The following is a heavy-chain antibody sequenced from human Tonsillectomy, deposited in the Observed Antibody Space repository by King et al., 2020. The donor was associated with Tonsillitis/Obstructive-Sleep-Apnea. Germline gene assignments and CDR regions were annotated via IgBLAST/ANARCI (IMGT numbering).Heavy chain of an antibody. V-gene: IGHV4-31*03. CDR2: SYDRGST. CDR1: VGSISSGNYY. J-gene: IGHJ6*03. Sequence: VQLQESGPGLVKPSQTLSLTCTVSVGSISSGNYYWSWILQHPVKGLEWIGDSYDRGSTYDNASLKSRVTISVDTSKNQFSLKLSSVTAADTAVYYCARVPGAARNYYDYYMDVWGKGTTVTVSS. D-gene: IGHD6-6*01. CDR3: ARVPGAARNYYDYYMDV.